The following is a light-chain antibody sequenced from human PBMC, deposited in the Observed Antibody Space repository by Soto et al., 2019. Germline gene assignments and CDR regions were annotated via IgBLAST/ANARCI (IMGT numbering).Light chain of an antibody. J-gene: IGKJ4*01. Sequence: DIQMTQSPSSLSASLGDSITIXXRASQDISNYLAWYQQKPGKVPKIXIYSASTLQSGVPSRFSGSGSGTDFTLTISSLQPEDVATYYCQKYNSAPLTFGGGTKVDIK. V-gene: IGKV1-27*01. CDR1: QDISNY. CDR3: QKYNSAPLT. CDR2: SAS.